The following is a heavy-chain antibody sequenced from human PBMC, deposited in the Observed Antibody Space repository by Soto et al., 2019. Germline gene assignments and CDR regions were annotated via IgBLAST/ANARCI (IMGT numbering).Heavy chain of an antibody. J-gene: IGHJ5*02. V-gene: IGHV3-30*04. CDR1: GFPCSHYP. CDR3: ARVGLNVFRAANDSYNWFEP. Sequence: GGSLILSCTPSGFPCSHYPLHWLRQTPGKGLEWVAYISYHGNTEKYADSVKGRFTISRDNYKKEVYLQMNSLRIEDTAVYHCARVGLNVFRAANDSYNWFEPWGQGTLVTVSS. CDR2: ISYHGNTE. D-gene: IGHD6-25*01.